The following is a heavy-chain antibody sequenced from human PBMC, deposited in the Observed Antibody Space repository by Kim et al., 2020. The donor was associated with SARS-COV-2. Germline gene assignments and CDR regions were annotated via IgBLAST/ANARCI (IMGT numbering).Heavy chain of an antibody. Sequence: GGSLRLSCAASGFSFSSRGIHWVRQAPGNGLEWVAVISNDETYKNYADSVKGRFTISRDNSKNTVDLQMNSLRVEDTAVYYCARAREKSFDYWGQGTLVTVSS. CDR3: ARAREKSFDY. CDR1: GFSFSSRG. V-gene: IGHV3-30*03. CDR2: ISNDETYK. J-gene: IGHJ4*02.